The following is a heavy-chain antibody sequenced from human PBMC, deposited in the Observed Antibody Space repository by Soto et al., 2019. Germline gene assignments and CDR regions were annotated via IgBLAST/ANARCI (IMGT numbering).Heavy chain of an antibody. CDR2: IYPGDSDT. J-gene: IGHJ3*02. D-gene: IGHD6-13*01. CDR1: VYSFTSYW. CDR3: GRPTGTGIAAASVLEAGEI. V-gene: IGHV5-51*03. Sequence: PGESLKISCKGSVYSFTSYWIGWVRQMPGKGLEWMGIIYPGDSDTRYSPSFQGQVTISADKSISTAYLQWSSLKASDTAMYYCGRPTGTGIAAASVLEAGEIWGQGTRVT.